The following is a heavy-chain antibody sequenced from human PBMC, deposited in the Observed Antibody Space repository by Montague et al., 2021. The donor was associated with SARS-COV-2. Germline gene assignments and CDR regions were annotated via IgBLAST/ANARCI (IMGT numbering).Heavy chain of an antibody. J-gene: IGHJ6*02. CDR2: INHSGST. V-gene: IGHV4-34*01. Sequence: SETLSLTCAVYGGSFSGYYLNWIRQPPGKGLEWIGEINHSGSTNYNPSLKSRVTIAVDMSKNQVSLKLTSVTAADTAVFYCARSTVTNSPFGFSNKLRSRYNGMDVWGQGTTVTVSS. CDR1: GGSFSGYY. CDR3: ARSTVTNSPFGFSNKLRSRYNGMDV. D-gene: IGHD4-17*01.